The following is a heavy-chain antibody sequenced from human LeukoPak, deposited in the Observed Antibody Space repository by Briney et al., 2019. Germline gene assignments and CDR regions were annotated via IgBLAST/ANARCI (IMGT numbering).Heavy chain of an antibody. CDR1: GYTFTGYY. CDR2: INPNSGGT. CDR3: ARDGYYYDSSGYGY. V-gene: IGHV1-2*02. Sequence: GASVKVSCKASGYTFTGYYMHWVRPAPGQGLEWMGWINPNSGGTNYAQKFQGRVTMTRDTSISTAYMELSRLRSDDTAVYYCARDGYYYDSSGYGYWGQGTLVTVSS. D-gene: IGHD3-22*01. J-gene: IGHJ4*02.